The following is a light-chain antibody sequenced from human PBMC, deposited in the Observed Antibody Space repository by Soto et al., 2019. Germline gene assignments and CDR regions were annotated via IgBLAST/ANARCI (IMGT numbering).Light chain of an antibody. J-gene: IGKJ2*01. CDR2: GAT. V-gene: IGKV3-20*01. CDR1: QSVSSSY. Sequence: EIVLTQSPGTLSLSPGERATLSCRASQSVSSSYLAWYQQKPGQAPRLLIYGATSRATGIPDRFSGSGSGTDFTLTISRLEPEDLAVYYCQQYGSPPPYTFGQGTQLEIK. CDR3: QQYGSPPPYT.